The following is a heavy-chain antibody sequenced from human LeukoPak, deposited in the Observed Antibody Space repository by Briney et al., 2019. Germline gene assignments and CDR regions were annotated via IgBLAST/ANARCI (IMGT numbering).Heavy chain of an antibody. Sequence: SETLSLTCNVSGGSISSFNWSWIRKPPGKGLEWIGNVYYSGSTNYNPSLSSRVTMSQDTSKSQVSLKLSSVTAADTAVYYCASSGYSYGDYWGQGTLVTVSS. CDR3: ASSGYSYGDY. J-gene: IGHJ4*02. CDR1: GGSISSFN. CDR2: VYYSGST. D-gene: IGHD5-18*01. V-gene: IGHV4-59*01.